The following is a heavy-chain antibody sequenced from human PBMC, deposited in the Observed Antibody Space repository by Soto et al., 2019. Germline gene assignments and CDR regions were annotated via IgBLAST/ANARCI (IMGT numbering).Heavy chain of an antibody. J-gene: IGHJ6*02. D-gene: IGHD3-3*01. CDR3: ARIRGYDFWSGYYRGPRHYYGMDV. V-gene: IGHV2-5*02. CDR2: IYWDDDK. Sequence: GSGPTLVNPTQTLTLTCTFSAFSLSTGGVGVGWIRQPPGKALEWLALIYWDDDKRYSPSLRSRLTITKDTSKNQVVLTMTNMDPVDTATYYCARIRGYDFWSGYYRGPRHYYGMDVWGQGTTVTVSS. CDR1: AFSLSTGGVG.